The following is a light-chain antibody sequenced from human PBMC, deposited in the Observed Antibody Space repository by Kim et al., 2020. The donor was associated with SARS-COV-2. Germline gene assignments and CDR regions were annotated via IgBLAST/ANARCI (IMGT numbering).Light chain of an antibody. CDR1: SSDVGVYNY. CDR2: DVS. V-gene: IGLV2-11*01. Sequence: QSALTQPRSVSGSPGQSVTISCTGTSSDVGVYNYVSWYQQHPGKAPKLMIYDVSKRPSGVPDRFSGSKSGNTASLTISGLQAEDEADYYCCSYAGSYTFAVFGTGTKVTVL. CDR3: CSYAGSYTFAV. J-gene: IGLJ1*01.